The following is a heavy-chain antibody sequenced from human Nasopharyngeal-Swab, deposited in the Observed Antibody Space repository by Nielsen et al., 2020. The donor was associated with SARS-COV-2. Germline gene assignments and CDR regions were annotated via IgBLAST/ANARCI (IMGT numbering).Heavy chain of an antibody. V-gene: IGHV3-9*01. CDR2: ISWNGGKI. Sequence: GGSLRLSCAASGFTFDDYAMHWVRQAPGKGLDWVSGISWNGGKIGYADSVRCRFTISRDNANNSLYLQINSLRPEDTALYYCAKGDLRWQTLDYWGQGTLVTVSS. CDR1: GFTFDDYA. D-gene: IGHD4-23*01. J-gene: IGHJ4*02. CDR3: AKGDLRWQTLDY.